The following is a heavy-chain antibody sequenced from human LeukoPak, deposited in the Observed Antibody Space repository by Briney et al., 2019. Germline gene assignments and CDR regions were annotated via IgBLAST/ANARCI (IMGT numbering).Heavy chain of an antibody. CDR2: ISTYNGNT. J-gene: IGHJ3*02. CDR3: ARGTCSSSWYACRDAFDI. Sequence: ASVKVSCKASGYTFTSYGISWVRQAPGQGLEWMGWISTYNGNTNYAQKLQGRVAMTTDTSTSTAFMELRSLRSDDTAVYYCARGTCSSSWYACRDAFDIWGQGTMVTVSS. V-gene: IGHV1-18*01. D-gene: IGHD6-13*01. CDR1: GYTFTSYG.